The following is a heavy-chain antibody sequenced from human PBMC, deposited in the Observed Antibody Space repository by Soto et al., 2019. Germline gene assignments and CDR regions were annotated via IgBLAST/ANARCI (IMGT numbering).Heavy chain of an antibody. CDR2: ISYDGSNK. CDR3: ASPGGDYFLTWFDP. V-gene: IGHV3-30-3*01. D-gene: IGHD2-21*02. J-gene: IGHJ5*02. Sequence: QVQLVESGGGVVQPGRSLRLSCAASGFTFSSYAMHWVRQAPSKGLEWVAVISYDGSNKYYADSVKGRFTISRDNSKNTLYLQMNSLRAEDTAVYYCASPGGDYFLTWFDPWGQGTLATVSS. CDR1: GFTFSSYA.